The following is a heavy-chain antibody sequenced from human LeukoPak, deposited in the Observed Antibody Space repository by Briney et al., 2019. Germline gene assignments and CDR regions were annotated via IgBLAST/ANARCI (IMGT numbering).Heavy chain of an antibody. CDR1: GGSFSGYY. D-gene: IGHD3-10*01. Sequence: PSETLSLTCAVYGGSFSGYYWGWIRQPPGKGLEWIGEINHSGSTNYNPSLKSRVTISVDTSKNQFSLKLSSVTAADTAVYYCASSGSGFGEFYYYYGMDVWGQGTTVTVSS. V-gene: IGHV4-34*01. J-gene: IGHJ6*02. CDR3: ASSGSGFGEFYYYYGMDV. CDR2: INHSGST.